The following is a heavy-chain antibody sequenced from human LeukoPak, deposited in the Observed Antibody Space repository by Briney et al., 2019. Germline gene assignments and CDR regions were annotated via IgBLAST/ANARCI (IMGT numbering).Heavy chain of an antibody. V-gene: IGHV3-49*04. J-gene: IGHJ4*02. CDR1: GFTFGDYA. Sequence: GGSLRLSCTAYGFTFGDYAMSWVRQAPGKGLEWVGFIRSKAYGGTTEYAASVKGRFTISRDDSKSIAYLQMNSLKTEDTAVYYCGVVPATDYWGQGTLVTVSS. CDR2: IRSKAYGGTT. CDR3: GVVPATDY. D-gene: IGHD2-2*01.